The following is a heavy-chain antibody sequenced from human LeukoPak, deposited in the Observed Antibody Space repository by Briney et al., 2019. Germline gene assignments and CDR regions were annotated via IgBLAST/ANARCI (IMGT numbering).Heavy chain of an antibody. CDR2: INHSGST. CDR1: GGSFSGYY. CDR3: ARGGSVVVVPAAIRRSNYYYYMDV. J-gene: IGHJ6*03. D-gene: IGHD2-2*02. V-gene: IGHV4-34*01. Sequence: PSETLSLTCAVYGGSFSGYYWSWIRQPPGKGLEWIGEINHSGSTNYNPSLKSRVTISVDTSKNQFSLKLSSVTAADTAVYYCARGGSVVVVPAAIRRSNYYYYMDVWGKGTTVTVSS.